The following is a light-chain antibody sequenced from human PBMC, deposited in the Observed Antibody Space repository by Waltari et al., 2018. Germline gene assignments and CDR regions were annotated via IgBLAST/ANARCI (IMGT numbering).Light chain of an antibody. CDR1: SSDVGGYIY. CDR3: GSYASGNSIL. J-gene: IGLJ2*01. Sequence: QSALTQPASMSGSPGQSITIPCTGTSSDVGGYIYVSWYQQHPGEAPRLMIFEVSRRPAGVSERCSCSQSGNTASLTISGLQAEDDADYYCGSYASGNSILFGGGTKVTVL. V-gene: IGLV2-14*03. CDR2: EVS.